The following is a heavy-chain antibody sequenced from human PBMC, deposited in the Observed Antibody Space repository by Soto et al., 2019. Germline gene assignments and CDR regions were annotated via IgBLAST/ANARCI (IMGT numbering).Heavy chain of an antibody. V-gene: IGHV1-2*04. CDR2: INPNSGGT. Sequence: QVQLVQSGAEVKKPGASVKVSCKASGYTFTGYYMHWVRQAPGQGLEWMGWINPNSGGTNYAQKFQGSVTMTRDTTISTAYMDLSRLKSDDTAVYYCARGSQYYYGSGSYLSDAEPATRDYWGQGTLVTVSS. CDR1: GYTFTGYY. D-gene: IGHD3-10*01. J-gene: IGHJ4*02. CDR3: ARGSQYYYGSGSYLSDAEPATRDY.